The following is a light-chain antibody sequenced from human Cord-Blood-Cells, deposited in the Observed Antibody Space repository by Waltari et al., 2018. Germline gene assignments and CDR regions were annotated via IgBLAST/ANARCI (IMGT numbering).Light chain of an antibody. V-gene: IGLV2-14*01. J-gene: IGLJ1*01. CDR1: SSDVGGYTY. Sequence: QSALTQPPSVSGSPGQSITISCPGTSSDVGGYTYVSWCQQHPGKAPKLMMYEVSNRPAGVANRFSGSKSGNTASLTISGLQAEDEADNYCSSYTSSSTLVFGTGTKVTVL. CDR2: EVS. CDR3: SSYTSSSTLV.